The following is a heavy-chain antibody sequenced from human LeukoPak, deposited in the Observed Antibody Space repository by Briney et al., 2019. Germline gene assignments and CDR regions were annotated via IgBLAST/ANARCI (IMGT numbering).Heavy chain of an antibody. J-gene: IGHJ5*02. CDR3: ARIQTSGWYFPNWFDP. CDR1: GFTVSSNY. D-gene: IGHD6-19*01. Sequence: GGSLRLSCAASGFTVSSNYMSWVRQAPGKGLEWVSVIYSGGSTYYADSVKGRFTISRDNSKNTLYLQMNSLRAEDTAVYYCARIQTSGWYFPNWFDPWGQGTLVTVSS. CDR2: IYSGGST. V-gene: IGHV3-66*01.